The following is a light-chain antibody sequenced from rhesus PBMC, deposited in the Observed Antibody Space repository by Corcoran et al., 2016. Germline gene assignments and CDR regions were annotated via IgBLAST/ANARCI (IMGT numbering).Light chain of an antibody. CDR2: YAS. CDR3: QKYNDWPLT. J-gene: IGKJ4*01. CDR1: QSVGST. Sequence: EIVMTQSPATLSLSPGERATLSCRASQSVGSTLAWYQQKPGQAPRLLIYYASSRATGIPDRFSGSGSGTEFTLTISSLDPEDVGVYYGQKYNDWPLTFGGGTKVEIK. V-gene: IGKV3-42*02.